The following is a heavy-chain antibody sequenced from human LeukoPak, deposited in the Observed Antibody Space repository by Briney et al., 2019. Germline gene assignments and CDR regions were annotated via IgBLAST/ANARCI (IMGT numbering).Heavy chain of an antibody. CDR2: ISNNGGST. J-gene: IGHJ4*02. D-gene: IGHD3-22*01. Sequence: GGSLRLSCAASGFSFSSYAMHWVRQAPGKGLEYVSTISNNGGSTKYSNSVKGRFTISRDNSRNTLYLQMGSLRAEDMAVYYCARERGYSDSSGYYADWGQGTLVTVSS. CDR1: GFSFSSYA. CDR3: ARERGYSDSSGYYAD. V-gene: IGHV3-64*01.